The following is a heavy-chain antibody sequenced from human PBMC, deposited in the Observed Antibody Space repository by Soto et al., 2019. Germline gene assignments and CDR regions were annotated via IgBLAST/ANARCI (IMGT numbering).Heavy chain of an antibody. Sequence: ASVKVSCKASGYTFIKYAIHWVRQAPGQRLEWMGWVNGGNGNTKYSEKFQGRVTITRDSSASTDHLELSSLRSEDTAVYFCARDTFYGSGTFNYFDYWGQGXLVTVSS. D-gene: IGHD3-10*01. CDR1: GYTFIKYA. J-gene: IGHJ4*02. CDR3: ARDTFYGSGTFNYFDY. V-gene: IGHV1-3*01. CDR2: VNGGNGNT.